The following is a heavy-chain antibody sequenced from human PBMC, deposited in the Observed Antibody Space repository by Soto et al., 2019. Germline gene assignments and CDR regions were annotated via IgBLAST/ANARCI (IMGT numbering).Heavy chain of an antibody. Sequence: ASVKVSCKASGYTFTSYAMHWVRQAPGQRLEWMGWINAGNGNTKYSQKFQVRVTITRDTSASTAYMELSSLRSEDTAVYYCASVVLGFLGNYDFCSGSEDYHYGMAVWGQGTTVTVSS. CDR2: INAGNGNT. J-gene: IGHJ6*02. D-gene: IGHD3-3*01. V-gene: IGHV1-3*01. CDR3: ASVVLGFLGNYDFCSGSEDYHYGMAV. CDR1: GYTFTSYA.